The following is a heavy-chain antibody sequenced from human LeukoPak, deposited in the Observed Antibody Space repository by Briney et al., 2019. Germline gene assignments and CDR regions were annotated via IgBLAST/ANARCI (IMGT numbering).Heavy chain of an antibody. Sequence: SVKVSCKASGGTFSSYAISWVRQAPGQGLEWMGGIIPIFGTANYAQKFQGRVTMTRDTSISTAYMELSRLRSDDTAVYYCARDAYSGSSFDLIDYWGQGTLVTVSS. CDR2: IIPIFGTA. CDR1: GGTFSSYA. D-gene: IGHD1-26*01. CDR3: ARDAYSGSSFDLIDY. J-gene: IGHJ4*02. V-gene: IGHV1-69*05.